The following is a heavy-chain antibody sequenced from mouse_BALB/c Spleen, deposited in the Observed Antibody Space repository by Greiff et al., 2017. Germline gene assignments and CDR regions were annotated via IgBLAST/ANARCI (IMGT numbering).Heavy chain of an antibody. CDR1: GYSFTSYY. V-gene: IGHV1S135*01. CDR2: IDPFNGGT. CDR3: AKLGLTFDY. Sequence: VQLQQSGPELMKPGASVKISCKASGYSFTSYYMHWVKQSHGKSLEWIGYIDPFNGGTSYNQKFKGKATLTVDKSSSTAYMHLSSLTSEDSAVYYCAKLGLTFDYWGQGTTLTVSS. J-gene: IGHJ2*01. D-gene: IGHD4-1*01.